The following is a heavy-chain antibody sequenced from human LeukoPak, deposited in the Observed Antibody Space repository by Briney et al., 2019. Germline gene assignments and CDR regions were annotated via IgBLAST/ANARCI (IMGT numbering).Heavy chain of an antibody. Sequence: VKVSCKASGGTFSSYAISWVRQAPGQGLEWMGGIIPIFGTANYAQKFQGRVTITADESTSTAYMELSSLRSEDTAVYYCARAFLDCSSTSCYGFVWGQGTTVTVSS. D-gene: IGHD2-2*01. CDR3: ARAFLDCSSTSCYGFV. J-gene: IGHJ6*02. V-gene: IGHV1-69*13. CDR2: IIPIFGTA. CDR1: GGTFSSYA.